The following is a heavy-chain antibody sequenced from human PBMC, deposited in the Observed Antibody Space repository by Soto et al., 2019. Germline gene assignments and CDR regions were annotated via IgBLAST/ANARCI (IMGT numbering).Heavy chain of an antibody. CDR3: AREATRGYYYYGVDD. V-gene: IGHV4-59*01. CDR2: IYYSVST. J-gene: IGHJ6*02. Sequence: SETLSLTCSASGSTISSYYWSWIRQPPGRGLEWIGYIYYSVSTNYNPSLKSRVTISVDTTKNQFSLKLSSVTAEDPAVYYCAREATRGYYYYGVDDGGQETMVNVFS. D-gene: IGHD2-15*01. CDR1: GSTISSYY.